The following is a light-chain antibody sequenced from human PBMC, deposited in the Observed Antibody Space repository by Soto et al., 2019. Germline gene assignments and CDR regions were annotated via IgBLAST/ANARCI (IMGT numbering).Light chain of an antibody. CDR3: QQRSNWPYT. Sequence: EIVLTQSPATLSLSPGERATLSCRASQSVSGSLAWYQQKLGQAPRLLIYDASNRATGIPARFSGSGSGTDFTLTISSLEPEDFEVYYCQQRSNWPYTFGQGTKLEIK. CDR2: DAS. V-gene: IGKV3-11*01. CDR1: QSVSGS. J-gene: IGKJ2*01.